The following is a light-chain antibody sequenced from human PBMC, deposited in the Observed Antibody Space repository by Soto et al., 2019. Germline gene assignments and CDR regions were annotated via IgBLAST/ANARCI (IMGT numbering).Light chain of an antibody. CDR2: EGS. Sequence: QSALTQPASVSGSPGQSITISCTGTSSDVGSYNLVSWYQQYPGKAPKLMIHEGSKRPSGVSNPFSGSKSGNTASLTISGLQAEDEADYYCCSYAGSYVFGAGTKVTVL. J-gene: IGLJ1*01. V-gene: IGLV2-23*01. CDR1: SSDVGSYNL. CDR3: CSYAGSYV.